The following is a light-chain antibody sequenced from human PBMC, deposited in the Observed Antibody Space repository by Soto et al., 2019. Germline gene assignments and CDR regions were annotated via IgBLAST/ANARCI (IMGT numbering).Light chain of an antibody. CDR2: DAS. V-gene: IGKV1-5*01. J-gene: IGKJ5*01. CDR1: QSISSW. CDR3: QQYNSYSLIT. Sequence: DIQMTQSPSSVSASVGDSVTITCRASQSISSWLAWYQQKPGKAPKLLIYDASSLESGVPSRFSGSGSGTEFTLTISSLQPDDFATYYCQQYNSYSLITFGQGTRLEIK.